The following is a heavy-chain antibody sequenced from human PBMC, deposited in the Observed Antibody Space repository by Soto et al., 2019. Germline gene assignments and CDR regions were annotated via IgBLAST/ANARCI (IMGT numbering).Heavy chain of an antibody. CDR1: GYTLTSYG. Sequence: QVQLVQSGVEVEKPGASVKVSCKASGYTLTSYGISWVRQAPGQGLEWMGWISAYNGNTNYAQKFQGRVTMTTDTSTRTAYMELRSLRSDDTAVYYCARDVPTVTTGGPDYWGQGTLVTVSS. CDR2: ISAYNGNT. V-gene: IGHV1-18*01. D-gene: IGHD4-17*01. J-gene: IGHJ4*02. CDR3: ARDVPTVTTGGPDY.